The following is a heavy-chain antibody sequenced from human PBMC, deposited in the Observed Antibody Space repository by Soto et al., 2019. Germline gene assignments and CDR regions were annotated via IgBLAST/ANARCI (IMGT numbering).Heavy chain of an antibody. CDR3: ARGPVGFEEFSLDY. V-gene: IGHV4-4*07. CDR2: IYSGGST. J-gene: IGHJ4*02. D-gene: IGHD1-26*01. CDR1: GGSITTYY. Sequence: QVQLQEWGPGLVKPSETLSLTCTVSGGSITTYYWSWFRQPAGKGLEWIGRIYSGGSTNYNPSLRRRVPVSVDMSKNPFPPKLSSVTAADTAVYYCARGPVGFEEFSLDYWGQGTLVTISS.